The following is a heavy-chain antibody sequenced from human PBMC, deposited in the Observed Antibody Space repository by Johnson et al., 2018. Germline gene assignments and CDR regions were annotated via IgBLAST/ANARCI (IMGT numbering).Heavy chain of an antibody. Sequence: QVQLQQWGAGLLKPSETLSLTCAVYGGSISGYYWSWIRQPPGKGLEWIGEINHSGTTNYNPAPKSRVTRAVDTSKNQFSPKRSPVTAADTAVYYRVRVVTADSSAESAFDIWGQGTRVTVSS. CDR1: GGSISGYY. CDR3: VRVVTADSSAESAFDI. D-gene: IGHD3-22*01. V-gene: IGHV4-34*01. J-gene: IGHJ3*02. CDR2: INHSGTT.